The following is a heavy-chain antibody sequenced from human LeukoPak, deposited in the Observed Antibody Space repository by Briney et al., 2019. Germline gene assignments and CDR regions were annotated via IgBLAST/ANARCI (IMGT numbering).Heavy chain of an antibody. D-gene: IGHD3-22*01. Sequence: SETLSLTCTVSGGSISSGGYYWSWIRQPPGKGLEWIGYIYHSGSTYYNPSLKSRVTISVDTSKNQFSLKLSSVTAADTAVYYCASTPHPYYYDSSGFDYWGQGTLVTVSS. CDR3: ASTPHPYYYDSSGFDY. CDR1: GGSISSGGYY. CDR2: IYHSGST. V-gene: IGHV4-30-2*01. J-gene: IGHJ4*02.